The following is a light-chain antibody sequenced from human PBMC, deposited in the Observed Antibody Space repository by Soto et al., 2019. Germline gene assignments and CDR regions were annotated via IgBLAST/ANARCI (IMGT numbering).Light chain of an antibody. CDR2: AAS. CDR1: QGIANH. Sequence: DIQMTQSPSSLSASGGDRVTITCRASQGIANHLAWYQQKPAKAPNLLIYAASTIQSGVPSRFSCSGFGTDFTVSISSLQLEDVATYYCHKYTSAPYTFGPGTKVDI. J-gene: IGKJ3*01. CDR3: HKYTSAPYT. V-gene: IGKV1-27*01.